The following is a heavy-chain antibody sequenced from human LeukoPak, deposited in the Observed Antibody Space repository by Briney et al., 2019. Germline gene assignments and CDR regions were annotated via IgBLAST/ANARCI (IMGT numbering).Heavy chain of an antibody. Sequence: GSSVKVSCKASGTPYSFSSYAISWVRQAPGQGLEWLGRIIPISEIANYGREFRGRLTITADRSTGTVYMDLNSLRSEDTAVYYCARDREDSSSSFFYWGQGTPITVSS. CDR3: ARDREDSSSSFFY. D-gene: IGHD1-26*01. J-gene: IGHJ4*02. V-gene: IGHV1-69*04. CDR2: IIPISEIA. CDR1: GTPYSFSSYA.